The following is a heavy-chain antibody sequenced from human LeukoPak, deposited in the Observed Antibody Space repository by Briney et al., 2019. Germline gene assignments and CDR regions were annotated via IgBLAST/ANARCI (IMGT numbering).Heavy chain of an antibody. J-gene: IGHJ6*03. D-gene: IGHD3-16*01. V-gene: IGHV4-61*02. CDR2: IYTSGST. Sequence: SQTLSLTCTVSGGSISSGSYYWSWIRRPAGKGLEWIGRIYTSGSTNYNPSLKSRVTISVDTSKNQFSLKLSSVNAADTAVYYCARLRGGYYYYYYMDVWGKGTTVTVSS. CDR1: GGSISSGSYY. CDR3: ARLRGGYYYYYYMDV.